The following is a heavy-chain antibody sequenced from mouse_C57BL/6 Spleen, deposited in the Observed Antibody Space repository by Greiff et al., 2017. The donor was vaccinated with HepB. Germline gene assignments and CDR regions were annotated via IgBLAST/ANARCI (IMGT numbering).Heavy chain of an antibody. D-gene: IGHD2-5*01. CDR3: ARVSYYSNKYYFDY. Sequence: EVMLVESEGGLVQPGSSMKLSCTASGFTFSDYYMAWVRQVPEKGLEWVANINYDGSSTYYLDSLKSRFIISRDNAKNILYLQMSSLKSEDTATYYCARVSYYSNKYYFDYWGQGTTLTVSS. CDR2: INYDGSST. J-gene: IGHJ2*01. CDR1: GFTFSDYY. V-gene: IGHV5-16*01.